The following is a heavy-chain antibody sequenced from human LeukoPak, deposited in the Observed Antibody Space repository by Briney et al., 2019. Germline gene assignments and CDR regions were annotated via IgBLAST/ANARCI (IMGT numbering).Heavy chain of an antibody. V-gene: IGHV3-74*01. Sequence: PGGSLRLSCEASGFTFSRYWMHWVRQAPGKGLLWVSRIKSDGKTNYADSVKGRFTISRDNAKNTVSLQMNSLRADDTGVYYCARAPSEVGGYYPEYFRHWGQGTLVTVSS. CDR2: IKSDGKT. CDR1: GFTFSRYW. J-gene: IGHJ1*01. CDR3: ARAPSEVGGYYPEYFRH. D-gene: IGHD3-3*01.